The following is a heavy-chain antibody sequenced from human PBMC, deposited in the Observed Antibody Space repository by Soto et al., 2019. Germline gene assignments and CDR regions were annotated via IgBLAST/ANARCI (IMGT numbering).Heavy chain of an antibody. D-gene: IGHD3-22*01. V-gene: IGHV3-15*01. CDR2: IKSKTDGGTT. J-gene: IGHJ1*01. CDR3: TTEAAGGITMIVVVIAAEYFQH. CDR1: GFTFSNAW. Sequence: GGSLRLSCAASGFTFSNAWMSWVRQAPGKGLEWVGRIKSKTDGGTTDYATPVKGRFTISRDDSKNTLYLQMNSLKTEDTAVYYCTTEAAGGITMIVVVIAAEYFQHWGQGTLVTVSS.